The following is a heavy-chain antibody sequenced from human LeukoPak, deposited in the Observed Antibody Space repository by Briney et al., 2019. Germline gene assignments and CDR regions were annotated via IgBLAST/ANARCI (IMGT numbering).Heavy chain of an antibody. CDR1: GGSISSYY. CDR3: ARASSSWIKFDY. Sequence: SETLSLTCTVSGGSISSYYWSWLRQPPGKGLEWIGFIYYSGSTNYNPSLKSRVTISVDTSKNQFSLKLSSVTAADTAVYYCARASSSWIKFDYWGQGTLVTVSS. D-gene: IGHD6-13*01. J-gene: IGHJ4*02. V-gene: IGHV4-59*01. CDR2: IYYSGST.